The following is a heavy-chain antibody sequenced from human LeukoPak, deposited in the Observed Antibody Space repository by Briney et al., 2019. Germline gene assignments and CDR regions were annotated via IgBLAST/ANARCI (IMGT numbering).Heavy chain of an antibody. CDR2: INHSGST. Sequence: SETLSLTCTVSGGSISTSNYYWSWIRQPPGKGLEWIGEINHSGSTNYNPSLKSRVTISVDTSKNQFSLKLSSVTAADTAVYYCVYGWELQANWGQGTLVTVSS. CDR1: GGSISTSNYY. D-gene: IGHD1-26*01. V-gene: IGHV4-39*07. J-gene: IGHJ4*02. CDR3: VYGWELQAN.